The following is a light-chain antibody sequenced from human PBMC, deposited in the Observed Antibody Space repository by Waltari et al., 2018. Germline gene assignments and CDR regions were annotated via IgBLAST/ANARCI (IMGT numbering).Light chain of an antibody. J-gene: IGKJ2*01. V-gene: IGKV1-39*01. CDR1: QSISSY. Sequence: DIQMTQSPSSLSASVGDRVTITCRASQSISSYLNWYQQKPGKAPKLLIYAASSLQSGVPSRFSGSGSGTDFTLTISSLQPEDFATYYCQQSYSTLPYTFGQGTKLEIK. CDR3: QQSYSTLPYT. CDR2: AAS.